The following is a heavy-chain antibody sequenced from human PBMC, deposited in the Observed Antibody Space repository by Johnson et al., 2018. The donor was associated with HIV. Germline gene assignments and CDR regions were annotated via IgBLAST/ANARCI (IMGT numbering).Heavy chain of an antibody. Sequence: QVQLVESGGGVVQPGRSLRLSCAASGFTFSSYAMHWVRQAPGKGLEWVAVISYDGSHKYYADSVPGRFTISRDNSKNTLYLQMNSRGAEDTAVYYCASTSSGWFYACDIWGQGTMVTVSS. CDR3: ASTSSGWFYACDI. CDR1: GFTFSSYA. CDR2: ISYDGSHK. J-gene: IGHJ3*02. V-gene: IGHV3-30-3*01. D-gene: IGHD6-19*01.